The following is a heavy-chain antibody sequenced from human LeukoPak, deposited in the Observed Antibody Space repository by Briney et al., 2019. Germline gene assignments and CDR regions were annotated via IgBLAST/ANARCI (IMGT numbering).Heavy chain of an antibody. J-gene: IGHJ4*02. Sequence: PGGSLRLPCAASGFTFGDYAMSWFRQAPGKGLEWVGFIRSKAYGGTTEYAASVKGRFTISRDDSKSIAYLQMNSLKTEDTAVYYCTRDLTPYYYDSSGYYHFDYWGQGTLVTVSS. V-gene: IGHV3-49*03. CDR3: TRDLTPYYYDSSGYYHFDY. D-gene: IGHD3-22*01. CDR2: IRSKAYGGTT. CDR1: GFTFGDYA.